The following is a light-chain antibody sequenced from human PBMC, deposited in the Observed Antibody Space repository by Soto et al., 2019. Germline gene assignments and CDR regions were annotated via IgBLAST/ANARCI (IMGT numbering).Light chain of an antibody. CDR1: QSVSST. CDR2: GAS. CDR3: QQYSDWPYT. J-gene: IGKJ2*01. Sequence: EIVMTQSPATLSVSPGERATLSCGASQSVSSTLAWYQQKPGHSPRLLIYGASTRATGVSARFSGSGSGTEFTLAISSLQSEDFAVYYCQQYSDWPYTFGQGTKLEIK. V-gene: IGKV3-15*01.